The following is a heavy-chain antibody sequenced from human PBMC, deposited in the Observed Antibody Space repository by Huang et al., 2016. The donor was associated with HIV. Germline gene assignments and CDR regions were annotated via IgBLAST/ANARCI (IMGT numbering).Heavy chain of an antibody. Sequence: QLVESGGDSVQSGRSLRLSCRGSGFIFNDFAINWFRQSPGKGVEWIGFVRRKACGGASKSAQSVKDRFTVSRDEAKNVAFLQMDNLQVDDTAIYYCSPSGDDYFYFYMDVWGNGTTVIVS. CDR3: SPSGDDYFYFYMDV. CDR1: GFIFNDFA. CDR2: VRRKACGGAS. J-gene: IGHJ6*03. V-gene: IGHV3-49*03. D-gene: IGHD4-17*01.